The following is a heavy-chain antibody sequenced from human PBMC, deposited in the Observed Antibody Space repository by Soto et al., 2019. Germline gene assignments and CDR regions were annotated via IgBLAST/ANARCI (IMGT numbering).Heavy chain of an antibody. CDR2: ISYDGSNP. V-gene: IGHV3-30*04. CDR3: ARDIRVRGIMYLDY. Sequence: QVQLVESGGGVVQPGRSLRLTCAASGFPFSLFAMHWVRQAPGKGLEWVAVISYDGSNPNYADSVKGRFTISRDNSKNTLYLQMNSLRAEDTAMYYCARDIRVRGIMYLDYWGQGTLVRVSS. CDR1: GFPFSLFA. J-gene: IGHJ4*02. D-gene: IGHD3-10*01.